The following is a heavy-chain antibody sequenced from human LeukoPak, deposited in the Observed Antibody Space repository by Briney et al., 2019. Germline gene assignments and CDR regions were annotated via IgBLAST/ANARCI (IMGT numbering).Heavy chain of an antibody. J-gene: IGHJ4*02. CDR1: GYSISSRYF. CDR3: ARQSAYNPYYAFDS. D-gene: IGHD3-3*01. Sequence: SETLSLTCTVSGYSISSRYFWAWIRQPPGKGLEWIGSIYQSGSTYYNPSLKSRVTISVDTSKDQFSVKLTSVTAADTAVYFCARQSAYNPYYAFDSWGQGTLVTVSS. V-gene: IGHV4-38-2*02. CDR2: IYQSGST.